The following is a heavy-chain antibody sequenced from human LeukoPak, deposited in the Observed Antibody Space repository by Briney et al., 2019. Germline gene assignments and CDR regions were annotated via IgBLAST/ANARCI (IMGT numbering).Heavy chain of an antibody. CDR1: GGSISSSSYY. D-gene: IGHD6-13*01. Sequence: SETLSLTCTVSGGSISSSSYYWGWLRQPPGKGLEWIGSIYYSGSTYYNPSLKSRVTISVDTSKNQFSLKLSSVTAAGTAVYYCARLGIAAAAYYFDYWGQGTLVTVSS. CDR3: ARLGIAAAAYYFDY. CDR2: IYYSGST. V-gene: IGHV4-39*01. J-gene: IGHJ4*02.